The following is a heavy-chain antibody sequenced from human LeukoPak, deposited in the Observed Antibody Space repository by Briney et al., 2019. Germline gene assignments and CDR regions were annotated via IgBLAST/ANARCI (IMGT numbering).Heavy chain of an antibody. CDR3: AAPRPYCSSTSCHSYYYYGMDV. Sequence: GGSLRLSCAASGFTFSSYAMSWVRQAPGKGLEWVSAISGSGGSTYYADSVKGRFTISRDNSKNTLYLQMNSLRAEDTAVYYCAAPRPYCSSTSCHSYYYYGMDVWGQGTTVTVSS. D-gene: IGHD2-2*01. CDR1: GFTFSSYA. J-gene: IGHJ6*02. V-gene: IGHV3-23*01. CDR2: ISGSGGST.